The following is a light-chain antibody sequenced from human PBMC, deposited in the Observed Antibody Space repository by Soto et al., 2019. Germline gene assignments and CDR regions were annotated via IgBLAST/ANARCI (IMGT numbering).Light chain of an antibody. Sequence: DIVMTQSPDSLAVSLGERATINCKSSQSVLHSSNNKNYLAWYQQKPGQPPKLLIYWASTRESGVPDRFSGRGSGTDFTLSISSLQAEDGAVYYCQQYYSPWTFGQGTKVEIK. CDR2: WAS. V-gene: IGKV4-1*01. J-gene: IGKJ1*01. CDR3: QQYYSPWT. CDR1: QSVLHSSNNKNY.